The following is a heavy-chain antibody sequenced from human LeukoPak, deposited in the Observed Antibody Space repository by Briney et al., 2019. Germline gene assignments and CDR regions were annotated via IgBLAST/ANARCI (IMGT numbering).Heavy chain of an antibody. CDR3: ARDSSRNCGGDCYSRYFQH. V-gene: IGHV3-33*01. D-gene: IGHD2-21*02. Sequence: GRSLRLSCAASGFTFSSYGFHWVRQAPGKGLEWVAVIWYDGSNKYYADSVKGRFTISRDNSKNTLYLQMNSLRAEDTAVYYCARDSSRNCGGDCYSRYFQHWGQGTLVNVSS. CDR2: IWYDGSNK. J-gene: IGHJ1*01. CDR1: GFTFSSYG.